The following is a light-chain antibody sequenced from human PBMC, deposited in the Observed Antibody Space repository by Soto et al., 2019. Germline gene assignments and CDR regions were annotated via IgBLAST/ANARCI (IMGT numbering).Light chain of an antibody. Sequence: DIVMTQSPLSLPVTPGEPASISCRSSQSLLNSNGWTYLDWYVQKPGQSPHLLIYLVSKWASGVPDRFNGSGSGTDFTLRISGVEAEDVGVYYCMQALQSPWTFGQGTRVEIK. CDR2: LVS. CDR1: QSLLNSNGWTY. CDR3: MQALQSPWT. V-gene: IGKV2-28*01. J-gene: IGKJ1*01.